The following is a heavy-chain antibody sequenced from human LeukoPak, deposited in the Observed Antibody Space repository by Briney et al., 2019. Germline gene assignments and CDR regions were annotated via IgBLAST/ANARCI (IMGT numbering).Heavy chain of an antibody. D-gene: IGHD3-22*01. CDR3: ARVAYYYDSAGLYLNYFYGMDV. J-gene: IGHJ6*02. V-gene: IGHV1-8*01. Sequence: ASVKVSCKASGYTFTSYDINWVRQATGQGLEWLGWMNPSSGNTGYAQKFQGRVTMTRDTSISTAYMELSSLRSEDTAVYSCARVAYYYDSAGLYLNYFYGMDVRGQGTTVTVSS. CDR1: GYTFTSYD. CDR2: MNPSSGNT.